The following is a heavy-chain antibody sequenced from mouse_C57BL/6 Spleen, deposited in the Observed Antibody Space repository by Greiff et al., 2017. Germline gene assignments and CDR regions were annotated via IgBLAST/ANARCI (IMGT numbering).Heavy chain of an antibody. CDR2: IRNKANGYTT. CDR1: GFTFTDYY. V-gene: IGHV7-3*01. D-gene: IGHD3-3*01. CDR3: ARWDNSCYYAMDY. J-gene: IGHJ4*01. Sequence: EVQGVESGGGLVQPGGSLSLSCAASGFTFTDYYMSWVRQPPGKALEWLGFIRNKANGYTTEHSASVKGRFTISRDNSQSILYLQMNTLTAEDSATYSCARWDNSCYYAMDYWGQGTSVTVSS.